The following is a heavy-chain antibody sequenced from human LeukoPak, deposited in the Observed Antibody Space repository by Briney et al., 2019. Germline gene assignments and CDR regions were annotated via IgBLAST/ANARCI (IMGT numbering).Heavy chain of an antibody. CDR2: FDPEDGET. CDR3: ATHDYGRYSLRAEYFQH. D-gene: IGHD4-17*01. V-gene: IGHV1-24*01. CDR1: GYTLTELS. J-gene: IGHJ1*01. Sequence: ASVKVSCKVSGYTLTELSMHWVRQAPGKGLEWMGGFDPEDGETIYAQKFQGRVTMTEDTSTDTAYMEPSSLRSEDTAVYYCATHDYGRYSLRAEYFQHWGQGTLVTVSS.